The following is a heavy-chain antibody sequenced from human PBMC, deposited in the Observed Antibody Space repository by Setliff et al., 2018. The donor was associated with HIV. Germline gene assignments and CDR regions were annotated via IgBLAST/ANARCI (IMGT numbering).Heavy chain of an antibody. CDR1: GDSISSGGYY. CDR2: IFYSGNT. J-gene: IGHJ3*02. D-gene: IGHD3-22*01. Sequence: SETLSLTCAVSGDSISSGGYYWSWIRQHPGKGLEWIGYIFYSGNTCFNPSLKSRVTISVDTSKNQFSLKLSSVTAADTTVYYCARGAAYYYDSSGWGDAFDIWGQGTMVTVSS. V-gene: IGHV4-31*02. CDR3: ARGAAYYYDSSGWGDAFDI.